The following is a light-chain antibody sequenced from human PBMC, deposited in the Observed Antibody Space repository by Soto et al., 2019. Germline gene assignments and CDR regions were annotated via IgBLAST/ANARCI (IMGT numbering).Light chain of an antibody. V-gene: IGKV3-15*01. CDR1: LSVSIN. J-gene: IGKJ4*01. CDR3: QQYNNWPLT. CDR2: GAS. Sequence: EIVMTQSPATLSVSPGEKDTLSCRASLSVSINLAWYQQKPGQAPRLLIYGASTRATGIPARFSGSGSGTEFTLTISSLQSEDFSVYYCQQYNNWPLTFGGGTKVEIK.